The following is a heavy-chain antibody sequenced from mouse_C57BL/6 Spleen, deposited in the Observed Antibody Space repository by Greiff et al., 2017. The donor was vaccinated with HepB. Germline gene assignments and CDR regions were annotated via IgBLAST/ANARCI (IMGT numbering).Heavy chain of an antibody. CDR1: GFTFSSYT. Sequence: EVMLVESGGGLVKPGGSLKLSCAASGFTFSSYTMSWVRQTPEKRLEWVATISGGGGNTYYPDSVKGRFTISRDNAKNTLYLQMSSLRSEDTALYYCARRDYGSYWYFDVWGTGTTVTVSS. D-gene: IGHD2-1*01. CDR2: ISGGGGNT. V-gene: IGHV5-9*01. CDR3: ARRDYGSYWYFDV. J-gene: IGHJ1*03.